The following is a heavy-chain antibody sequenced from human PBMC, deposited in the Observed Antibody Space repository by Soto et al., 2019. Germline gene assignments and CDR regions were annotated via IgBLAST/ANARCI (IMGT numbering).Heavy chain of an antibody. V-gene: IGHV1-8*01. CDR3: ARAGVYDILTGYFSPDY. CDR2: MNPNSGNT. CDR1: GYTFTSYD. D-gene: IGHD3-9*01. J-gene: IGHJ4*02. Sequence: ASVKVSCKASGYTFTSYDINWVRQATGQGLEWMGWMNPNSGNTGYAQKFQGRVTMTRNTSISTAYMELSSLRSEDTAVYYCARAGVYDILTGYFSPDYWGQGTLVTVSS.